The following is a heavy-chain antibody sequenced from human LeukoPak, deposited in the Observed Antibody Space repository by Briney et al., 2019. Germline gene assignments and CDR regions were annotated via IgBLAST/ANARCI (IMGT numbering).Heavy chain of an antibody. CDR1: GFTFSTFA. CDR2: IFPSGGEI. J-gene: IGHJ4*02. D-gene: IGHD2-8*02. CDR3: ATYRQVLLPFES. Sequence: PGGSLRLSCAASGFTFSTFAMIWVRQPPGKGLEWVSSIFPSGGEIHYADSVRGRFTISRDNSKSTRSLQMNSLRAEDTAIYYCATYRQVLLPFESWGQGTLGTVSS. V-gene: IGHV3-23*01.